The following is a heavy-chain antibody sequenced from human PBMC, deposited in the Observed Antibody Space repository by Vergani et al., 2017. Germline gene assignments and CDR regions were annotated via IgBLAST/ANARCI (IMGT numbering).Heavy chain of an antibody. CDR1: GGSISSYY. J-gene: IGHJ4*02. V-gene: IGHV4-4*07. Sequence: QVQLQESGPGLVKPSETLSLTCTVSGGSISSYYWSWIRQHAGKGLEWIGRIYTSGSTNYNPSLKSRVTMSVDTSKNQFSLKLSSVTAADTAVYYCARDLAPYFWSGYYPGGFDYWGQGTLVTVSS. D-gene: IGHD3-3*01. CDR3: ARDLAPYFWSGYYPGGFDY. CDR2: IYTSGST.